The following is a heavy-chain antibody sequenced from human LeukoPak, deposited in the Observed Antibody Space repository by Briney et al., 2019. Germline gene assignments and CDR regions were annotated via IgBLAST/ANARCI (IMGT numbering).Heavy chain of an antibody. V-gene: IGHV3-33*01. Sequence: GRSLRLSCAASGFTSSSYGMHWVRQAPGKGLEWVAVIWYDGSNKYYADSVKGRFTISRDNSKNTLYLQMNSLRAEDTAVCYCARDRLGGYFDYWGQGTLVTVSS. CDR1: GFTSSSYG. J-gene: IGHJ4*02. D-gene: IGHD3-16*01. CDR3: ARDRLGGYFDY. CDR2: IWYDGSNK.